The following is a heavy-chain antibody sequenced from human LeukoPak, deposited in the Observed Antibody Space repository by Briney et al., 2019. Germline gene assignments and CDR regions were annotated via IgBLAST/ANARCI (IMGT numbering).Heavy chain of an antibody. CDR1: GFTFTGYA. Sequence: GGSLRLSCAASGFTFTGYAMSWVRQVPGKGLEWVSGISGSGGSTDYADSVKGRFTISRDNSKNTVYLQMNSLRAEDTAVYYCSKAAGGLSYYYGMDVWGKGTTVTVSS. D-gene: IGHD3-10*01. CDR3: SKAAGGLSYYYGMDV. J-gene: IGHJ6*04. V-gene: IGHV3-23*01. CDR2: ISGSGGST.